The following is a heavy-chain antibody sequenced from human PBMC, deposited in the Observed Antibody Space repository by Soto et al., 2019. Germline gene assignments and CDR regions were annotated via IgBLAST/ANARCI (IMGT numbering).Heavy chain of an antibody. J-gene: IGHJ4*02. Sequence: GGSLRLSCAASGFTFSSYWMGWVRQAPGKGLEWVANIKQDGSEKYYVDSVKGRFTISRDNAKNSLYLQMNSLRAEDTAVYLCASDSGIRDYWGQGTLVTVSS. CDR3: ASDSGIRDY. CDR2: IKQDGSEK. V-gene: IGHV3-7*01. D-gene: IGHD1-1*01. CDR1: GFTFSSYW.